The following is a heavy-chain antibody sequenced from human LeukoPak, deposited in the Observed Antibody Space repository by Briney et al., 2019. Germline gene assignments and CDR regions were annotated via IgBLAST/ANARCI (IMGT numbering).Heavy chain of an antibody. CDR3: AGSITMVRGVIITDGYYFDY. V-gene: IGHV3-20*04. Sequence: GGSLRLSCAVSGFTFDDYGMTWVRQLPGKGLEWVSGIDWNGGNTGYADSVKGRFTISRDNSKNTLYLQMNSLRAEDTAVYYCAGSITMVRGVIITDGYYFDYWGQGTLVTVSS. CDR2: IDWNGGNT. CDR1: GFTFDDYG. D-gene: IGHD3-10*01. J-gene: IGHJ4*02.